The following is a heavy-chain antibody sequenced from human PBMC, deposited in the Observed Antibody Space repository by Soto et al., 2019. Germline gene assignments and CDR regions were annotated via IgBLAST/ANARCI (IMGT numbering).Heavy chain of an antibody. CDR3: ARDRLMATAGTARHYFGLDV. D-gene: IGHD5-18*01. V-gene: IGHV4-31*03. Sequence: RSLTCTVSGGSIRSGGYYWSWVRQNPRRGLEWIGNIYYSGNTYYNPSLKSRLTISVDTSKNQFSLNLSSVTAADTAVYYCARDRLMATAGTARHYFGLDVWGQGTTVTVSS. J-gene: IGHJ6*02. CDR2: IYYSGNT. CDR1: GGSIRSGGYY.